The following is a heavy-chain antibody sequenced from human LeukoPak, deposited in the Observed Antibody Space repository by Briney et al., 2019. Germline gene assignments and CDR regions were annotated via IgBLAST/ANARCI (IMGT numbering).Heavy chain of an antibody. Sequence: PSETLSLTCTVSGGSISSCYWSWIRQPAGKGLEWIGRIYTSGSTNYNPSLKSRVTMSVDTSNNQFSLRLNSVTAADTAVYYCARDRRYYDSTLRFDYWGQGTLVTVSS. J-gene: IGHJ4*02. CDR1: GGSISSCY. CDR3: ARDRRYYDSTLRFDY. V-gene: IGHV4-4*07. CDR2: IYTSGST. D-gene: IGHD3-22*01.